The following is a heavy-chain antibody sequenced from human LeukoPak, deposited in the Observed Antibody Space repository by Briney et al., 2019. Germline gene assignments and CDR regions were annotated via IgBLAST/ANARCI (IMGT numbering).Heavy chain of an antibody. CDR3: AKEFYCSGGSCYDY. J-gene: IGHJ4*02. CDR2: ISYDGSNK. CDR1: GFTFSSYG. V-gene: IGHV3-30*18. D-gene: IGHD2-15*01. Sequence: GGSLRLSCAASGFTFSSYGMHWVRQAPGKGLEWVAVISYDGSNKYYADSVKGRFTISRDNSKNTLYLQMNSLRAEDTAVYYCAKEFYCSGGSCYDYWGQGTLVTVSS.